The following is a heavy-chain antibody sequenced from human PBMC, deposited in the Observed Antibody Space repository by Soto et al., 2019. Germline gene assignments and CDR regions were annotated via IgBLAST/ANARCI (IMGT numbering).Heavy chain of an antibody. Sequence: QVQLVQSGAEEKKPGASVKVSCKASGYTFTSYAMHWVRQAPGQRLEWMGWINAGNGNTKYSQKFQGRVTITRDTSASTAYRELSSLKSEDTAVYSCPRGVPPYYLDYWGQGPLVPVSS. CDR2: INAGNGNT. CDR1: GYTFTSYA. CDR3: PRGVPPYYLDY. J-gene: IGHJ4*02. V-gene: IGHV1-3*05. D-gene: IGHD1-1*01.